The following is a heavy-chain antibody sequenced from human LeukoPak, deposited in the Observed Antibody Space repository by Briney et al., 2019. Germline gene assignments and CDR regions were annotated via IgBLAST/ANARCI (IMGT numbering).Heavy chain of an antibody. CDR2: INTNTGNP. CDR3: ARGAIEWEGIAAADNWFDP. V-gene: IGHV7-4-1*02. CDR1: GYTFTSYA. Sequence: ASVKVSCKASGYTFTSYAMNWVRQAPGQGLEWMGRINTNTGNPTYAQGFTGRFVFSLDTSVSTAYLQISSLKAEDTAVYYCARGAIEWEGIAAADNWFDPWGQGTLVTVSS. J-gene: IGHJ5*02. D-gene: IGHD6-13*01.